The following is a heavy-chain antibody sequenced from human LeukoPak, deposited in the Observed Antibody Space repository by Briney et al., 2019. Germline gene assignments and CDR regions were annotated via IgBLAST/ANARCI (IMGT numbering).Heavy chain of an antibody. CDR1: GFTFSSYS. CDR3: ARDRIEYSSPNYYYGMDV. Sequence: GGSLRLSCAASGFTFSSYSMNWVRQAPGKGLEWVSSISGTSTYIYYADSMKGRSTISRDNAKNSLFLQMNSLGAEDTAVYYCARDRIEYSSPNYYYGMDVWGQGTTVTVSS. CDR2: ISGTSTYI. V-gene: IGHV3-21*01. D-gene: IGHD6-6*01. J-gene: IGHJ6*02.